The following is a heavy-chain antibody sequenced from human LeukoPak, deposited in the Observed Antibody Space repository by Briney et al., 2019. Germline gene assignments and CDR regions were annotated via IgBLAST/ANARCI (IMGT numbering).Heavy chain of an antibody. J-gene: IGHJ5*02. V-gene: IGHV4-38-2*01. Sequence: SETLSLTCAVSGYSISSGYYWGWIRQPPGKGLEWIGSIYHSGSTYYNPSLKSRVTISVGTSKNQFSLKLSSVTAADTAVYYCARVVVVPAAMSYNWFDPWGQGTLVTVSS. CDR1: GYSISSGYY. D-gene: IGHD2-2*01. CDR2: IYHSGST. CDR3: ARVVVVPAAMSYNWFDP.